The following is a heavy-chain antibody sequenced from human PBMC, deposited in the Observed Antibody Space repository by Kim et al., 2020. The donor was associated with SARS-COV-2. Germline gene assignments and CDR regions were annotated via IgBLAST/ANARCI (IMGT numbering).Heavy chain of an antibody. CDR1: GFTFNNVW. CDR2: IKKTTDEGTT. J-gene: IGHJ4*01. V-gene: IGHV3-15*01. CDR3: CTNGWSGTMPFDY. Sequence: GGSLRLSCVTSGFTFNNVWVSWVRQGPGKGPEWVGRIKKTTDEGTTAYAAAVKGRFVVSRDESKKTVYLQMNSLKTEDTGIYFCCTNGWSGTMPFDYWG. D-gene: IGHD3-3*01.